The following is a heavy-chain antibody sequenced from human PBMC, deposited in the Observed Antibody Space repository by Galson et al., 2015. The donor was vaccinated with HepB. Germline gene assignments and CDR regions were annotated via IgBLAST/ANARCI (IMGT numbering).Heavy chain of an antibody. J-gene: IGHJ5*02. V-gene: IGHV3-30*04. D-gene: IGHD6-19*01. CDR1: GFTFSAYA. Sequence: SLRLSCAASGFTFSAYALHWVRQAPGRGLEWVAGISNDGSSKYYADSVKGRFTISRANSRNTIYLHMNSLRVEDTAIYYCAREEYGSGWYGSVMGNWFDPWGQGTLGTV. CDR2: ISNDGSSK. CDR3: AREEYGSGWYGSVMGNWFDP.